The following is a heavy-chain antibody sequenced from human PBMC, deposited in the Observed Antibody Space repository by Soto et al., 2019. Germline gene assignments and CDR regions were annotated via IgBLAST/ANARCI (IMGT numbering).Heavy chain of an antibody. D-gene: IGHD3-22*01. J-gene: IGHJ4*02. Sequence: SVKVSCKASGGTFSSYAISWVRQAPVQGLEWMGGIIPIFGTANYAQKFQGRVTITADESTSTAYMELSSLRSEDTAVYYCAGGYCKSGGYYYAYGGKEPRATVP. CDR2: IIPIFGTA. V-gene: IGHV1-69*13. CDR1: GGTFSSYA. CDR3: AGGYCKSGGYYYAY.